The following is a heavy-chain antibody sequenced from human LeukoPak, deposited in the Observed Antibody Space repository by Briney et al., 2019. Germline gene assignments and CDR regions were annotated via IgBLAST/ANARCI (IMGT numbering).Heavy chain of an antibody. CDR2: INHSGST. V-gene: IGHV4-34*01. Sequence: SSETLSLTCAVYGGSFSGYYWSWIRQPPGKGLEWIGEINHSGSTNYNPSLKSRVTISVDTSKNQFSLKLSSVTAADTAVYYCARENRGSRVRGTYRAVDYWGQGTLVTVSS. CDR3: ARENRGSRVRGTYRAVDY. D-gene: IGHD3-10*01. CDR1: GGSFSGYY. J-gene: IGHJ4*02.